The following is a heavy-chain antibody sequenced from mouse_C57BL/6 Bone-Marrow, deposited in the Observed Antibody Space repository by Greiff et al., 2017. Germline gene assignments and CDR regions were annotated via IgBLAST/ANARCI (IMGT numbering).Heavy chain of an antibody. V-gene: IGHV10-1*01. Sequence: EVKLMESGGGLVQPKGSLKLSCAASGFSFNTYAMTWVRQAPGKGLEWVARIRSKSNNYATYYADSVKDRFTISRDDSESMLYLQMNNLKTEDTAMYYCVRRGMDYWGQGTSVTGSS. CDR1: GFSFNTYA. CDR2: IRSKSNNYAT. CDR3: VRRGMDY. J-gene: IGHJ4*01.